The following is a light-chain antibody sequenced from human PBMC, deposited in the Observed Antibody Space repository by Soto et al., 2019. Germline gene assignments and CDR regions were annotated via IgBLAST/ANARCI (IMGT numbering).Light chain of an antibody. V-gene: IGKV1-6*01. J-gene: IGKJ1*01. CDR2: TSS. Sequence: AVQVTQTPSSLSASVGDTVTITCRASEDIRFDVAWYQQKSGRAPRLLIYTSSHVQSGVPSRFSGSASGTEFRLTLSGLLPDDFAVYYCLQDHSYPWTFGQGTK. CDR3: LQDHSYPWT. CDR1: EDIRFD.